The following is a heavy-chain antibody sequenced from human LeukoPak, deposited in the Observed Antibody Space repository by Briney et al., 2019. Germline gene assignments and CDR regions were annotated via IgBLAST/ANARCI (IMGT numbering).Heavy chain of an antibody. CDR1: GFTFSSYA. V-gene: IGHV3-23*01. CDR3: AKGSGYCSSTSCYGDFDY. J-gene: IGHJ4*02. Sequence: GGSLRLSCAASGFTFSSYAMSWVRQAPGKGLVWVSAISGSGGSTYYADSVKGRFTISRDNSKNTLYLQMNSLRAEDTAVYYCAKGSGYCSSTSCYGDFDYWGQGILVTVSS. CDR2: ISGSGGST. D-gene: IGHD2-2*03.